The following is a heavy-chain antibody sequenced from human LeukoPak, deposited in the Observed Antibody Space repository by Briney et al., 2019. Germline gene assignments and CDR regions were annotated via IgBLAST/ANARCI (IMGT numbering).Heavy chain of an antibody. Sequence: EPGGSLRLSCAASGFTFSSYAMSWVRQAPGKGLEWVAVISYDGSNKYYADSVKGRFTISRDNSKNTLYLQMNSLRAEDTAVYYCARSSYYDSSGYSYFDYWGQGTLVTVSS. CDR1: GFTFSSYA. CDR3: ARSSYYDSSGYSYFDY. V-gene: IGHV3-30-3*01. J-gene: IGHJ4*02. CDR2: ISYDGSNK. D-gene: IGHD3-22*01.